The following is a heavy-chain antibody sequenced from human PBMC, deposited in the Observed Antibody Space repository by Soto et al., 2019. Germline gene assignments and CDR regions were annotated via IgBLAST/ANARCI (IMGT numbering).Heavy chain of an antibody. V-gene: IGHV3-23*01. Sequence: EVHILESGGGLVQPGGSLRLSCVSSGFTFSSHGMIWVRQAPGKGLEWVSTIGGSGSTTYYADSVKGRFTISRDNSKNTLYLQMNSLTAEDTATYYCARGAGGYYTGSFDYWGQGTLVTVSS. D-gene: IGHD3-22*01. CDR1: GFTFSSHG. CDR2: IGGSGSTT. J-gene: IGHJ4*02. CDR3: ARGAGGYYTGSFDY.